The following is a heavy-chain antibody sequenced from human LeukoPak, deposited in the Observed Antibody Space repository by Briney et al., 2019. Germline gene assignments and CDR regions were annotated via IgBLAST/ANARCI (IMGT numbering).Heavy chain of an antibody. D-gene: IGHD3-22*01. CDR2: ISAYNGNT. V-gene: IGHV1-18*01. CDR3: ARGALDRCGYYLAAFDI. J-gene: IGHJ3*02. CDR1: GYTFSIYG. Sequence: ASVNVSCKASGYTFSIYGITWVRQAPGQGLAWMGWISAYNGNTNYPQELQGRVTMTTDTSTSTAYMELRSLRSDDTAVYYCARGALDRCGYYLAAFDIWGQGTMVTVS.